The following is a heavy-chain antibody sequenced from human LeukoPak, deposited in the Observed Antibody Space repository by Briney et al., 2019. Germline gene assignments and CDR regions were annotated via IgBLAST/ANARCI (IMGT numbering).Heavy chain of an antibody. D-gene: IGHD3-3*01. CDR2: INTNTGNP. Sequence: GASVKVSCKASGYTFTSYAMNWVRQAPGHGLEWMGWINTNTGNPTYAQGFTGRFVFSLDTSVSTAYLQISSLKAEDTAVYYCATLFYDFWSGYQARFDYWGRGTLVTVSS. J-gene: IGHJ4*02. V-gene: IGHV7-4-1*02. CDR3: ATLFYDFWSGYQARFDY. CDR1: GYTFTSYA.